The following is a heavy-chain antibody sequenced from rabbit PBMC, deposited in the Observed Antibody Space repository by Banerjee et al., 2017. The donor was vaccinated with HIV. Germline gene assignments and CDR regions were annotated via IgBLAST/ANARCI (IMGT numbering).Heavy chain of an antibody. D-gene: IGHD8-1*01. V-gene: IGHV1S45*01. CDR1: GFSFSDRDV. CDR2: INTATGKA. J-gene: IGHJ6*01. CDR3: ARDSGTSFSSYGMDL. Sequence: QEQLEESGGGLVKPEGSLTVTCKASGFSFSDRDVMCWVRQAPGKGLEWIACINTATGKAVYASWAKGRFTISKTSSTTVTLQMTSLTAADTATYFCARDSGTSFSSYGMDLRGQGTLVTVS.